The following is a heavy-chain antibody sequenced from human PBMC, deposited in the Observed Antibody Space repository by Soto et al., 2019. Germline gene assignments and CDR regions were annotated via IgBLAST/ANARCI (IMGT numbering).Heavy chain of an antibody. CDR1: GGSISSSNW. V-gene: IGHV4-4*02. Sequence: TLSLTCAVSGGSISSSNWWSWVRQPPGKGLEWIGEIYHSGSTNYNPSLKSRVTISVDKSKNQFSLKLSSVTAADTAVYYCARERFENYYGMDVWGQGTTVTVSS. CDR2: IYHSGST. CDR3: ARERFENYYGMDV. D-gene: IGHD3-3*01. J-gene: IGHJ6*02.